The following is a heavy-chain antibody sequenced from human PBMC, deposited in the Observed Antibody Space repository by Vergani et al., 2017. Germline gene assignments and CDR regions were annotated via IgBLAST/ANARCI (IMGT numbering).Heavy chain of an antibody. CDR3: ARDLPSFGSPAAPNMDV. CDR2: ISAYNGNT. D-gene: IGHD3-3*01. V-gene: IGHV1-18*01. Sequence: QVQLVQSGAEVKKPGASVKVSCKASGYTFTSYGISWVRQAPGQGLEWMGWISAYNGNTNYAQKLQGRVTMTTDTSTSTAYMELRSLRSADTAVYYCARDLPSFGSPAAPNMDVWGQGTTVTVSS. J-gene: IGHJ6*02. CDR1: GYTFTSYG.